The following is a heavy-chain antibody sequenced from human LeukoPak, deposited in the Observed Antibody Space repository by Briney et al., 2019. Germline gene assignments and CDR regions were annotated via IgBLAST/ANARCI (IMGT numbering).Heavy chain of an antibody. J-gene: IGHJ4*02. V-gene: IGHV4-38-2*02. D-gene: IGHD3-10*01. CDR1: SYSISSGYY. CDR3: ARAYGSGSYYTDY. Sequence: SETLSLTCTVSSYSISSGYYWGWIRQPPGKGLEWIGRIYTSVSTNYNPSLKSRVTISVDTSKNQFCLKLSSVTAADTAVYYCARAYGSGSYYTDYWGQGTLVTVSS. CDR2: IYTSVST.